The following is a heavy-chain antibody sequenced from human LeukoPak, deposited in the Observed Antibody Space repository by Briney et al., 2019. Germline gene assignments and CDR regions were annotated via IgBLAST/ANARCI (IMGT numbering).Heavy chain of an antibody. CDR1: GFTFSSYA. J-gene: IGHJ4*02. Sequence: GGSLVLSCAASGFTFSSYAMSWVRQPPGKGLEWVSAIGGTNGRTYYADSVKGRFTISRDNSMNTLYLQMNSLRDEDTAVYYCAKHYYDTSGAPRYFDYWGQGTLVTVSS. V-gene: IGHV3-23*01. CDR3: AKHYYDTSGAPRYFDY. CDR2: IGGTNGRT. D-gene: IGHD3-22*01.